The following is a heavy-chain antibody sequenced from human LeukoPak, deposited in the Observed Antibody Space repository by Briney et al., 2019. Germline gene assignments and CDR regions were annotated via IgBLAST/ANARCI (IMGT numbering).Heavy chain of an antibody. Sequence: GESLKISCKGSGYSFTSYWIGWVRQTPGKGLEWMGIIYPGDSDTRYSPSFQGQVTISADKPISTAYLQWSSLKASDTAMYYCARLSHYDSSAPALGYFDYWGQGTLVTVSS. CDR3: ARLSHYDSSAPALGYFDY. V-gene: IGHV5-51*01. J-gene: IGHJ4*02. CDR2: IYPGDSDT. D-gene: IGHD3-22*01. CDR1: GYSFTSYW.